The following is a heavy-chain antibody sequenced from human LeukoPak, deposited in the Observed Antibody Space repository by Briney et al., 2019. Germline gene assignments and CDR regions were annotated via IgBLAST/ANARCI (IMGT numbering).Heavy chain of an antibody. J-gene: IGHJ6*02. Sequence: TSETLSLTCTVSGGSISSYYWSWIRRPPGKGLEWIGYIYYSGSINYNPSLKSRVTISVDTSKNQFSLKLSSVTAADTAVYYCARADSYGLYGMDVWGQGTTVTVSS. CDR3: ARADSYGLYGMDV. CDR1: GGSISSYY. V-gene: IGHV4-59*01. CDR2: IYYSGSI. D-gene: IGHD5-18*01.